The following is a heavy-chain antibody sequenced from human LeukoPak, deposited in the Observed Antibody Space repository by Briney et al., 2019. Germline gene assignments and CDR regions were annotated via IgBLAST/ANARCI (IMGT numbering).Heavy chain of an antibody. Sequence: GGSLRLSCAASGFTFSTYWMAWVRQAPGKGLEWVANIKGDESARHQADSVKGRFTISRDNAQNSVYLQMSSVRGEDTAVYYCARDVGGSLDYWGQGTLVTVSS. V-gene: IGHV3-7*01. CDR2: IKGDESAR. CDR3: ARDVGGSLDY. D-gene: IGHD1-26*01. CDR1: GFTFSTYW. J-gene: IGHJ4*02.